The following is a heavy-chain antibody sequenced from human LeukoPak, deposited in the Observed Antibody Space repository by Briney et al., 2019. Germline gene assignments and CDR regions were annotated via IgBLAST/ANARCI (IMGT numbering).Heavy chain of an antibody. Sequence: SQTLSLTCAISGDSVSSDSAAWNWIRQSPSRGLEWLGRTYYRSKWYNDYAESGKTRITINSDTSKNQFSLHLKSVTPEDTAVYYCARDFDYWGQGTLVTVSS. CDR1: GDSVSSDSAA. V-gene: IGHV6-1*01. CDR2: TYYRSKWYN. CDR3: ARDFDY. J-gene: IGHJ4*02.